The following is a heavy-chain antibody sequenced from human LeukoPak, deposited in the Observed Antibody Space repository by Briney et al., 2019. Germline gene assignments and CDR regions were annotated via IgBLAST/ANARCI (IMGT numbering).Heavy chain of an antibody. J-gene: IGHJ4*02. CDR3: AKVPPTLWFGELFFDY. D-gene: IGHD3-10*01. V-gene: IGHV3-23*01. CDR2: ISGSGGST. Sequence: GGSLRLSCAASGFTFSSYAMSWVRQAPGKGLEWVSAISGSGGSTYYADSVKGRFTISRDNSNNTLYLQMNSLRAEDTAVYYCAKVPPTLWFGELFFDYWGQGTLVTVSS. CDR1: GFTFSSYA.